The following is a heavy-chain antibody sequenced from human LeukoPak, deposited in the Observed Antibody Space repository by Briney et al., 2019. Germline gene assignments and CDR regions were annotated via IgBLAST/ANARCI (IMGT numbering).Heavy chain of an antibody. CDR3: ARDHVRGVIITPDY. CDR1: GGSISSGSYY. V-gene: IGHV4-61*02. J-gene: IGHJ4*02. CDR2: IYTSGST. Sequence: SETLSLTCTVSGGSISSGSYYWSWIRQPAGTGLEWIGRIYTSGSTNYNPSLKSRVTISVDTSKNQFSLKLSSVTAADTAVYYCARDHVRGVIITPDYWGQGTLVTVSS. D-gene: IGHD3-10*02.